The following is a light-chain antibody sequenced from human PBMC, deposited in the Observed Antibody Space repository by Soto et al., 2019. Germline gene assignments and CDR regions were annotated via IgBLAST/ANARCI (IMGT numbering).Light chain of an antibody. Sequence: SFLTQPPSASGSPGQSVTISCTGTKNDIGVYDFVSWYQPHPGKAPRLIIYEVVQRPSGVPDRFSGSKSGNTASLTVSGLQAADEADYFCKSYAGSNTYVFGSGTKVTVL. CDR1: KNDIGVYDF. V-gene: IGLV2-8*01. CDR3: KSYAGSNTYV. J-gene: IGLJ1*01. CDR2: EVV.